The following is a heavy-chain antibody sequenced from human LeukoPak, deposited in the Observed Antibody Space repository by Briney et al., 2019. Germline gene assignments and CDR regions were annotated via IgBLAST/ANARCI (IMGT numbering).Heavy chain of an antibody. CDR3: ASRGNRERYFDWLSRGYYYYGMDV. J-gene: IGHJ6*02. V-gene: IGHV3-11*01. D-gene: IGHD3-9*01. Sequence: PGGSLRLSCAASGFTFSDYYMSWIRQAPGKGLEWVSYISSSGSTIYYADSVKGRFTISRDNSKNTLYLQMNSLRAEDTAVYYCASRGNRERYFDWLSRGYYYYGMDVWGQGTTVTVSS. CDR2: ISSSGSTI. CDR1: GFTFSDYY.